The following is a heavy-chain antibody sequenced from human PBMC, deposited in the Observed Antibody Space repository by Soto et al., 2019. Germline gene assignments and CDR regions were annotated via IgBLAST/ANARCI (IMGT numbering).Heavy chain of an antibody. J-gene: IGHJ4*02. D-gene: IGHD3-16*02. CDR1: GFTVRRNY. CDR3: ATSSLAYFDY. CDR2: IYSGGST. V-gene: IGHV3-53*01. Sequence: PGGSLRLSCAASGFTVRRNYMSWVRQAPGKGLEWVSVIYSGGSTYYADSLKGRFTISRDNSKNTLYLQMNSLRAEDTAVYYCATSSLAYFDYWGQGTLVTVA.